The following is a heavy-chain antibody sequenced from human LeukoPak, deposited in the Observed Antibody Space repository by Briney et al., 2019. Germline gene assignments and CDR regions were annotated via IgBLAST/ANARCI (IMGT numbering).Heavy chain of an antibody. CDR2: INPYSGGT. Sequence: GASVKVSCKASGYTFTSYYMRWVRQAPGQGLEWVGWINPYSGGTKYAQKFQGRVTMTRDTSINTAYMELRRLKSDDTAVYYCARPYCSGGSCHDYFDYWGQGTLVTVSS. CDR3: ARPYCSGGSCHDYFDY. V-gene: IGHV1-2*02. CDR1: GYTFTSYY. J-gene: IGHJ4*02. D-gene: IGHD2-15*01.